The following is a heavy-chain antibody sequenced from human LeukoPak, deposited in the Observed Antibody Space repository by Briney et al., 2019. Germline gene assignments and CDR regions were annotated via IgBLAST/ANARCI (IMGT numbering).Heavy chain of an antibody. V-gene: IGHV4-30-4*08. Sequence: PSQTLSLTCTVSGGSISSGDYYWSWIRQPPGKGLEWIGHIYYSGSTYYNPSLKSRVTISVDTSKNQFSLKLSSVTAADTAVYYCARDGIAAPGTGYFQNWGQGTLVTVSS. D-gene: IGHD6-13*01. CDR3: ARDGIAAPGTGYFQN. J-gene: IGHJ1*01. CDR2: IYYSGST. CDR1: GGSISSGDYY.